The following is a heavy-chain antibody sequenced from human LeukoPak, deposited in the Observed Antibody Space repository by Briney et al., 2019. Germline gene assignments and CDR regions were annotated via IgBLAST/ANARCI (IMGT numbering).Heavy chain of an antibody. D-gene: IGHD6-13*01. V-gene: IGHV4-59*08. CDR2: MYYTWST. CDR3: ARLRPSIGAAGTFDY. J-gene: IGHJ4*02. Sequence: SETLSLPCPVPGRSLSRHYWSWIRQPPPKELAWMGDMYYTWSTKYNSSLKSRVTISVDTSKNQFSLKLSSVTAADTAVYCCARLRPSIGAAGTFDYWGQGTLVTVSS. CDR1: GRSLSRHY.